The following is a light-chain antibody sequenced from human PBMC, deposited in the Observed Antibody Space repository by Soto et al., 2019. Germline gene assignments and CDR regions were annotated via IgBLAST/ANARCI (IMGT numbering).Light chain of an antibody. CDR1: QSISGSY. V-gene: IGKV3-20*01. Sequence: EILLTQSPGTLSLSPGEGATLSCRASQSISGSYLAWYQQKPGQAPRLLIYGASSRATGIPDRFSGSGSGIDFTLTISRLEPEDFAVYYCQQYGSSPETFGQGTKVDNK. J-gene: IGKJ1*01. CDR3: QQYGSSPET. CDR2: GAS.